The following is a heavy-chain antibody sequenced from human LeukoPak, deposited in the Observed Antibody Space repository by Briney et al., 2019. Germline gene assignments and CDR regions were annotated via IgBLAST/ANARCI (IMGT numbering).Heavy chain of an antibody. CDR3: AREGGFYRPLDY. D-gene: IGHD3-3*01. CDR1: GGSISSYY. V-gene: IGHV4-59*12. Sequence: SETLSLTCTVSGGSISSYYWSWIRQPPGKGLEWIGYFYYSGNTNYNPSLKSRVTISVDTSKNQFSLKLTSVTAADTAVYYCAREGGFYRPLDYSGQGTLVTVSS. J-gene: IGHJ4*02. CDR2: FYYSGNT.